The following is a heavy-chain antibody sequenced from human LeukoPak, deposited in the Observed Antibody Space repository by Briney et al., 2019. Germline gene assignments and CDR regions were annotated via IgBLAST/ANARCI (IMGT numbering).Heavy chain of an antibody. CDR3: ARGQSSRSGSYYY. CDR2: MNPNSGNT. J-gene: IGHJ4*02. D-gene: IGHD1-26*01. V-gene: IGHV1-8*01. Sequence: GASVTVSCKVSGYTFTSYDINWVRQATGQGLEWMGWMNPNSGNTGYAQKFQGRVTMTRNTSISTAYMELSSLRSEDTAVYYCARGQSSRSGSYYYWGQGTLVTVSS. CDR1: GYTFTSYD.